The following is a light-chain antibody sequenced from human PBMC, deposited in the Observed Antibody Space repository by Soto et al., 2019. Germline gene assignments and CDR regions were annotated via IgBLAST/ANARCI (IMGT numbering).Light chain of an antibody. Sequence: QSVLTQPAPVSGSPGQSITISCTGTSSDVGGYNYVSWYQQHPGKAPKLMIYDVSNRPSGVSKRFSGSKSGNTASLTISGLQAEDEADYYCSSYTSSSTLVVFGGGTQLTVL. V-gene: IGLV2-14*01. CDR3: SSYTSSSTLVV. CDR1: SSDVGGYNY. CDR2: DVS. J-gene: IGLJ2*01.